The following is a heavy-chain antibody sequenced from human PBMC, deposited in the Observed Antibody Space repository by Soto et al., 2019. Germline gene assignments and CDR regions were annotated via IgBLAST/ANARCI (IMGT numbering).Heavy chain of an antibody. CDR3: ARQIYDSDTGPNFQYYFDS. CDR1: GYSFAGYW. V-gene: IGHV5-10-1*01. CDR2: IDPSDSQT. J-gene: IGHJ4*02. D-gene: IGHD3-22*01. Sequence: GESLKISCKGSGYSFAGYWITWVRQKPGEGLEWMGRIDPSDSQTYYSPSFRGHVTISATKSITTVFLQWSSLRASDTAMYYCARQIYDSDTGPNFQYYFDSWGQGTPVTVSS.